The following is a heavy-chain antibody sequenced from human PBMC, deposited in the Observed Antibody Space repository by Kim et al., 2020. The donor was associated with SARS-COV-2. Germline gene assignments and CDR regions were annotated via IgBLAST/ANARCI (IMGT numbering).Heavy chain of an antibody. V-gene: IGHV4-38-2*02. CDR1: GYSISSGYY. CDR3: VTIFGVVITRQVIDY. CDR2: IYHSGST. Sequence: SETLSLTCTVSGYSISSGYYWGWIRQPPGKGLEWIGSIYHSGSTYYNPSLKSRVTISVDTSKNQFSLKLSSVTAADTAVYYCVTIFGVVITRQVIDYWGQGTLVTVSS. D-gene: IGHD3-3*01. J-gene: IGHJ4*02.